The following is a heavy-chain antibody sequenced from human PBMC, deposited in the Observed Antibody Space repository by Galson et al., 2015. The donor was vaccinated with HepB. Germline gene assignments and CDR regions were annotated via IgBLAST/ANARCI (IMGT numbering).Heavy chain of an antibody. V-gene: IGHV1-2*02. CDR1: GYSFNAYY. D-gene: IGHD3-10*01. Sequence: SVKVSCKASGYSFNAYYMHWVRQAPGQGLERMGWINPANGATHYAQRFQGRVTMTRDTSIRTVYMNLNSLRSDDTALYYCARARGSNYGRVLDYWGQGTRVTVSS. CDR2: INPANGAT. J-gene: IGHJ4*02. CDR3: ARARGSNYGRVLDY.